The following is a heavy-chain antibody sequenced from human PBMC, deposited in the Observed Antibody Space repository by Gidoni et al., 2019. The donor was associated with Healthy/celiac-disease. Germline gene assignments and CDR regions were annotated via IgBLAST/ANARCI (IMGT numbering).Heavy chain of an antibody. J-gene: IGHJ4*02. Sequence: QVQLVESGGGVVQPGRSLRLSCAASGFTFSSYGMHWVRQAPGKGLEWVAVIWYDGSNKYYADSVKGRFTISRDNSKNTLYLQMNSLRAEDTAVYYCARRGYSYGYSHPLDYWGQGTLVTVSS. CDR3: ARRGYSYGYSHPLDY. V-gene: IGHV3-33*08. CDR2: IWYDGSNK. CDR1: GFTFSSYG. D-gene: IGHD5-18*01.